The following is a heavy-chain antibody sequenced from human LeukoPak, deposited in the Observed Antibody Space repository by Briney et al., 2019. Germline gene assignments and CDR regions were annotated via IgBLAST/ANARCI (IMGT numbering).Heavy chain of an antibody. Sequence: ASVKVSCKASGFHFTSFYISWVRRAPGQGLEWMGWISPYNGNTYYEETLQGRITMTTDTSTSTAYMELRSLTSDDPAVYYCARIPHFGESYFDSWGQGTLVTVSS. V-gene: IGHV1-18*01. CDR2: ISPYNGNT. CDR1: GFHFTSFY. D-gene: IGHD3-10*01. CDR3: ARIPHFGESYFDS. J-gene: IGHJ4*02.